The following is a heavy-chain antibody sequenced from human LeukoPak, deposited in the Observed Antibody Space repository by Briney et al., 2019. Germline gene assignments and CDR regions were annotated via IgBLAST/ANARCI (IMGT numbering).Heavy chain of an antibody. V-gene: IGHV3-21*06. D-gene: IGHD1-14*01. J-gene: IGHJ4*02. CDR1: GITFGDYA. CDR3: ATETNGRHYDY. CDR2: IGPTGSDR. Sequence: GGSLRLSCTASGITFGDYAMSWFRQAPGKGLEWVASIGPTGSDRYHADSIKGRFTISRDNANNFLYLQMNSLRAEDTAVYYCATETNGRHYDYWGQGTLLTVSS.